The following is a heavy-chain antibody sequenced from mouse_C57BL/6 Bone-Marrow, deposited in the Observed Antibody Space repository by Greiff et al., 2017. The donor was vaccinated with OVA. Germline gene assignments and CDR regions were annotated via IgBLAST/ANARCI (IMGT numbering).Heavy chain of an antibody. V-gene: IGHV1-85*01. CDR3: ASSNWDYFDY. J-gene: IGHJ2*01. CDR2: IYPRDGST. D-gene: IGHD4-1*01. Sequence: VQGVESGPELVKPGASVKLSCTASGYTFTSYDINWVKQRPGQGLEWIGWIYPRDGSTKYNEKFKGKATLTVDTSSSTAYMELHSLASEDSAVYFCASSNWDYFDYWGQGTTLTVSS. CDR1: GYTFTSYD.